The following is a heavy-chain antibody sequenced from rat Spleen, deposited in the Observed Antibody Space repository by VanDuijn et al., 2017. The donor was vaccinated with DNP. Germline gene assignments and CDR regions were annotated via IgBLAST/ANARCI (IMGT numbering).Heavy chain of an antibody. CDR2: ISYSGST. V-gene: IGHV3-1*01. J-gene: IGHJ2*01. CDR3: ARWTRYFDY. CDR1: GYSITSNY. Sequence: EVQLQESGSGLVKPSQSLSLTCSVTGYSITSNYWGWIRKFQGNKLEYSEHISYSGSTNYNPALKSRLSITRDTSKNHFFLHLNSVTNEDTATYYCARWTRYFDYWGQGVMVTVSS. D-gene: IGHD1-7*01.